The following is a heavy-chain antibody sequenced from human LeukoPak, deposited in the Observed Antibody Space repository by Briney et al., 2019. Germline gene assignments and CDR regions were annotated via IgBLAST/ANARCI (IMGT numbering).Heavy chain of an antibody. J-gene: IGHJ4*02. CDR2: IYYSGST. CDR1: GGSISSYY. CDR3: ARDGYYDSSGHSEFDY. Sequence: SETLSLTCTVSGGSISSYYWSWIRQPPGKGLEWIGYIYYSGSTNYNPSLKSRVTISVDTSKNQFSLKLSSVTAAGTAVYYCARDGYYDSSGHSEFDYWGQGTLVTVSS. D-gene: IGHD3-22*01. V-gene: IGHV4-59*01.